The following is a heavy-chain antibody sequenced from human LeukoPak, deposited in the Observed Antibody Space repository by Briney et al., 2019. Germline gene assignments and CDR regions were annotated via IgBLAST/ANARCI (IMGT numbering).Heavy chain of an antibody. D-gene: IGHD1-26*01. CDR3: AREWVQYYYYYYMDV. Sequence: GGSLRLSCAASGFTFSSYSMNWVRQAPGKGLEWDSSISSSSSYIYYADSVKGRFTISRDNAKNSLYLQMNSLRAEDTAVYYCAREWVQYYYYYYMDVWGKGTTVTVSS. CDR2: ISSSSSYI. J-gene: IGHJ6*03. CDR1: GFTFSSYS. V-gene: IGHV3-21*01.